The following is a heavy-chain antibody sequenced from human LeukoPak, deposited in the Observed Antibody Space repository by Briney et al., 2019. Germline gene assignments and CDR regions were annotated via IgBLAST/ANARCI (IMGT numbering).Heavy chain of an antibody. Sequence: ASVKVSCKASGYTFTGYYMHWVRQTPGQGLEWMGWLNPNSGGTNYAQTFQGRVTMTRDTSISTAYMEVTRLRSDDTAVYYCARDNGDYWFDYWGQGTLVTVSS. D-gene: IGHD4-17*01. CDR3: ARDNGDYWFDY. J-gene: IGHJ4*02. CDR1: GYTFTGYY. CDR2: LNPNSGGT. V-gene: IGHV1-2*02.